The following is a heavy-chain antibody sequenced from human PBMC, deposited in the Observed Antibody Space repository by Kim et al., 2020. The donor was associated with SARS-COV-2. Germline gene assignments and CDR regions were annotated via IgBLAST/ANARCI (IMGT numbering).Heavy chain of an antibody. Sequence: GGSLRLSCAASGFTFSSYSMNWVRQAPGKGLEWVSYISSSSSTIYYADSVKGRFTISRDNAKNSLYLQMNSLRDEDTAVYYCAAPPYDSSGYYLTDAFDIWGQGTMVTVSS. CDR2: ISSSSSTI. CDR1: GFTFSSYS. V-gene: IGHV3-48*02. CDR3: AAPPYDSSGYYLTDAFDI. J-gene: IGHJ3*02. D-gene: IGHD3-22*01.